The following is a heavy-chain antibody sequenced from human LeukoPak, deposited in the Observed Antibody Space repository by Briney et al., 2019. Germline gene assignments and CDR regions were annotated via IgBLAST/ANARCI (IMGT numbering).Heavy chain of an antibody. CDR2: ISAYNGNT. D-gene: IGHD6-19*01. CDR1: GYTFTSYG. J-gene: IGHJ4*02. CDR3: ASAPGSGWSSNYFDY. V-gene: IGHV1-18*01. Sequence: ASVKVSCKASGYTFTSYGISWVRQAPGQGLEWMGWISAYNGNTNYAQKLQGRVTMTTDTSTSTAYMELRSLRSDDTAVYYCASAPGSGWSSNYFDYWGQGTLVTVSS.